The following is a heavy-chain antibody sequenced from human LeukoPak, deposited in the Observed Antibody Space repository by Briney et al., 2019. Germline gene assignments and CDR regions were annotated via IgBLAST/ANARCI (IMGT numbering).Heavy chain of an antibody. Sequence: GGSLRLSCAASGFTFSDYYMSWIRQAPGKGLEWVSYISSSGSTIYYADSVKGRFTISRDNAKNSLYLQMNSLRAEDTAVYYCARDSRSSSWSDYYYYMDVWGKGTTVTVSS. J-gene: IGHJ6*03. CDR2: ISSSGSTI. CDR1: GFTFSDYY. CDR3: ARDSRSSSWSDYYYYMDV. V-gene: IGHV3-11*04. D-gene: IGHD6-13*01.